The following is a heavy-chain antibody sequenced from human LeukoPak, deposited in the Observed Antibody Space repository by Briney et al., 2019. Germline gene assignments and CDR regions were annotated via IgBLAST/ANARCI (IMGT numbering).Heavy chain of an antibody. J-gene: IGHJ4*02. CDR3: ARRAGDYSDPSDY. CDR2: IYSGGDT. D-gene: IGHD3-22*01. Sequence: GGSLRLSCAASGLTVSSNCMSWVRQAPGKGLEWVSFIYSGGDTYYADSVKGRFTISRDNSKNTFHLQMNSLRAEDTAVYYCARRAGDYSDPSDYRGQGTLVTVSS. V-gene: IGHV3-53*01. CDR1: GLTVSSNC.